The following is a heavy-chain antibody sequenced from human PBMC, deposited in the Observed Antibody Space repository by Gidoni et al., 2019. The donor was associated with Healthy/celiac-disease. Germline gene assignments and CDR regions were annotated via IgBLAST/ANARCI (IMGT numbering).Heavy chain of an antibody. CDR1: GGSFSGYY. CDR2: INHSGST. D-gene: IGHD6-19*01. J-gene: IGHJ5*02. CDR3: ARGLRIQSSSGPRRNWFDP. V-gene: IGHV4-34*01. Sequence: QVQLQQWGAGLLKPSETLSLTCAVYGGSFSGYYWSWIRQPPGKGLEWIGEINHSGSTNYNPSLKSRVTISVDTSKNQFSLKLSSVTAADTAVYYCARGLRIQSSSGPRRNWFDPWGQGTLVTVSS.